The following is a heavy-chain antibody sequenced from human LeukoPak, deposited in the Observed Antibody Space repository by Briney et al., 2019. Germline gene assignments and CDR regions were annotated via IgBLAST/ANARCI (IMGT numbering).Heavy chain of an antibody. CDR2: VNHSGRT. CDR1: GGSFSDYW. D-gene: IGHD3-16*01. J-gene: IGHJ4*02. V-gene: IGHV4-34*01. CDR3: ARAPRGNYYFDY. Sequence: SETLSLTCAVYGGSFSDYWWTWIRQSPGKGLEWIGEVNHSGRTNYNPSLKSRVSISVDRSKKQFSLKLSSVTAADTAVYYCARAPRGNYYFDYWGQGTLVTVSS.